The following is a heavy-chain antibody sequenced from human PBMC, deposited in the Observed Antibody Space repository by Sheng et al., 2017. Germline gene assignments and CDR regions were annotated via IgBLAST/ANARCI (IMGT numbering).Heavy chain of an antibody. CDR2: ITDTGGAS. CDR1: GFTFGTYT. V-gene: IGHV3-23*04. CDR3: AKLQGLAVFDV. Sequence: VQLVESGGGLVQPGGSLRLSCADSGFTFGTYTMTWVRQAPGKGPEWVSAITDTGGASSYADSVEGRFTISIDNSKRTLSLHMNSLRAEDTAVYYCAKLQGLAVFDVWGQGTMVTVSS. D-gene: IGHD3-16*01. J-gene: IGHJ3*01.